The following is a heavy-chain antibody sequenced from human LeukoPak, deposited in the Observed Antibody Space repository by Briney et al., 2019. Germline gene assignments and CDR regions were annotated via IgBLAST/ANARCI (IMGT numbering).Heavy chain of an antibody. Sequence: GGSLRLSCAASGFTFSNYVMSWVRQAPGKGLEWVAVISYDGSNKYYADSVKGRFTISRDNSKNTLYLQMNSLRAEDTAVYYCAREVIAAAAVPGGDAPPYWYFDLWGRGTLVTVSS. CDR3: AREVIAAAAVPGGDAPPYWYFDL. D-gene: IGHD6-13*01. CDR2: ISYDGSNK. CDR1: GFTFSNYV. J-gene: IGHJ2*01. V-gene: IGHV3-30-3*01.